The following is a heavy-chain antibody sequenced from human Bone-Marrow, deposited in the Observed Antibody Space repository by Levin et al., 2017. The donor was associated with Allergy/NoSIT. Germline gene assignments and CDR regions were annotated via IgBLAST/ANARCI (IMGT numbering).Heavy chain of an antibody. D-gene: IGHD2-15*01. Sequence: SETLSLTCTVSGGSISSSFWSWIRQPPGKGLEWIGYIHSTWGAQSNSSLTSRATISVDTSRDQFSLMLRSMTAAVTAVYYCTRLHCSGKCYPGDWGQGTLVTVSS. CDR2: IHSTWGA. CDR1: GGSISSSF. V-gene: IGHV4-4*08. J-gene: IGHJ4*02. CDR3: TRLHCSGKCYPGD.